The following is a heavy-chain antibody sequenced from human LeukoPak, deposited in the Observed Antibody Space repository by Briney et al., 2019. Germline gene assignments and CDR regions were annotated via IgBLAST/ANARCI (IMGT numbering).Heavy chain of an antibody. V-gene: IGHV4-4*07. Sequence: SETLSLTCTVSGGSISGYFWAWIRQSAVTGLEWIGRLYITGDINYNPSLKSRVAMSVDTSKNQISLELRSVTAADTAVYYCARERRADYMDIWGQGTMVTVSS. CDR1: GGSISGYF. CDR3: ARERRADYMDI. J-gene: IGHJ6*03. CDR2: LYITGDI.